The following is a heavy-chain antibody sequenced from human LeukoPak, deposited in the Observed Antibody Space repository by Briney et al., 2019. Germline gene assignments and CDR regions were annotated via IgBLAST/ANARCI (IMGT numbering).Heavy chain of an antibody. D-gene: IGHD1-26*01. CDR3: TRRGSGNGGTYAGMDV. Sequence: SETLSLTCTVAGGSISSDVHYWDWIRQAPGKGLEWIGSLLYNGNTWYNPSLESRVTISVDTSENQFSLRLTSVNAANTALYFCTRRGSGNGGTYAGMDVWGPGTSVTVSS. V-gene: IGHV4-39*01. J-gene: IGHJ6*02. CDR1: GGSISSDVHY. CDR2: LLYNGNT.